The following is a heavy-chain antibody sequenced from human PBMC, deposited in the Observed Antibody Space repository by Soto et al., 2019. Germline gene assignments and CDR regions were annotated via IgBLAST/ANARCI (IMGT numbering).Heavy chain of an antibody. CDR3: VRGYNSAWSTDY. CDR2: ISSCGRI. D-gene: IGHD6-19*01. V-gene: IGHV3-53*02. CDR1: EFTVSGNY. J-gene: IGHJ4*02. Sequence: EVQLVETGGGLIQPGGSLRISCTASEFTVSGNYMTWVRQAPGQGLEWVSRISSCGRIYYADSVKGRFTITRDNSKKTLYLQMNSLRVDDTAVYYCVRGYNSAWSTDYWGQAILVTVSS.